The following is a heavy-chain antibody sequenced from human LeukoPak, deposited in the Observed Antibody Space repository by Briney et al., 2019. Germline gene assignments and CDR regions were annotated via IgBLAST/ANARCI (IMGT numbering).Heavy chain of an antibody. J-gene: IGHJ4*02. D-gene: IGHD6-13*01. CDR3: ARGYSSSWDSNGEEARTYYFDY. V-gene: IGHV4-39*07. Sequence: PSETLSLTCTVSGGSISSSSYYWGWIRQPPGKGLEWIGSIYYSGSTYYNPSLKSRVTISVDTSKNQFSLKLSSVTAADTAVYYCARGYSSSWDSNGEEARTYYFDYWGQGTLVTVSS. CDR1: GGSISSSSYY. CDR2: IYYSGST.